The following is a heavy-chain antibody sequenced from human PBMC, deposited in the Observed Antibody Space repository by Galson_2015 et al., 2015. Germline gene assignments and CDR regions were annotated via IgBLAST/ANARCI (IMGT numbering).Heavy chain of an antibody. V-gene: IGHV2-5*02. CDR2: IFWDDDG. CDR3: AHTHNWNYYFDF. D-gene: IGHD1-7*01. J-gene: IGHJ4*02. CDR1: GFSLTISGEA. Sequence: PALVKPTQTLTLTCTFSGFSLTISGEAVGWIRQPPGKALEWLALIFWDDDGRYTPSLKSRTIITRDTYRNPVVLTMPNMDPVDTATYYCAHTHNWNYYFDFWGQGTQVTVPS.